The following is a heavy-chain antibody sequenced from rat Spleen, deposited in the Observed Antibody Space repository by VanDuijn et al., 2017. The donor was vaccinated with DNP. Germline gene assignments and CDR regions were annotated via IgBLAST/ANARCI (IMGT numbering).Heavy chain of an antibody. V-gene: IGHV5-25*01. CDR3: ARPSNYGTYGPMDA. CDR1: GFTFSAYY. Sequence: EVQLVESGGGLVQPGRSLKLSCAASGFTFSAYYMAWVRQAPAKGLEWVAYIGSPAYAPYYTDSVKGRFAISRDNAKKTLYLQMNSLRSEDTATYYCARPSNYGTYGPMDAWGQGTSVTVSS. J-gene: IGHJ4*01. D-gene: IGHD1-3*01. CDR2: IGSPAYAP.